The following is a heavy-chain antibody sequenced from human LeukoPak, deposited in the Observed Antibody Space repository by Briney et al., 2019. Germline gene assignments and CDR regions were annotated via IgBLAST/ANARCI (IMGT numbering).Heavy chain of an antibody. J-gene: IGHJ4*02. CDR3: ARCGPDTLHFDY. CDR2: INHSGST. D-gene: IGHD1-14*01. V-gene: IGHV4-34*01. Sequence: ASETLSLTCAVYGGSFSGYYWSWIRQPPGKGLEWIGEINHSGSTNYNPSLKSRVTISVDTSKNQFSLKLSSVTAADTAVYYCARCGPDTLHFDYWGQGTLVTVSS. CDR1: GGSFSGYY.